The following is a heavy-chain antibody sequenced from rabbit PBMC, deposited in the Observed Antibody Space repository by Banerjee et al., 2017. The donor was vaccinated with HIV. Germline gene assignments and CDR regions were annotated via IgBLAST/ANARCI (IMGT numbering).Heavy chain of an antibody. Sequence: QEQLEESGGGLVKPEGSLTLSCKASGIDFRSYGLSWVRQAPGKGLEWIACINTSSGNTVYATWAKGRFTISKTSWTTVTLQMTSLTAADTATYFCARDLTGVTGWNFNLWGPGTLVTVS. CDR3: ARDLTGVTGWNFNL. CDR1: GIDFRSYG. CDR2: INTSSGNT. J-gene: IGHJ4*01. D-gene: IGHD7-1*01. V-gene: IGHV1S45*01.